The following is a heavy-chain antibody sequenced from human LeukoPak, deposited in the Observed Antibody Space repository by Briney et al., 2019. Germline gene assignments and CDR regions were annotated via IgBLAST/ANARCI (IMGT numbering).Heavy chain of an antibody. CDR3: AKDTNNMVRGVIIGYYFDY. Sequence: GGSLGLSCAASGFTFSSYGMHWVRQAPGKGLEWVAFIRYDGSNKYYADSVKGRFTISRDNSKNTLYLQMNSLRAEDTAVYYCAKDTNNMVRGVIIGYYFDYWGQGTLVTVSS. D-gene: IGHD3-10*01. CDR2: IRYDGSNK. V-gene: IGHV3-30*02. CDR1: GFTFSSYG. J-gene: IGHJ4*02.